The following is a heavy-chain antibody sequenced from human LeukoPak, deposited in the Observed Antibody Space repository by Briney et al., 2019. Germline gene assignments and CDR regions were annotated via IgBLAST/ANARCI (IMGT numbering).Heavy chain of an antibody. D-gene: IGHD2-15*01. CDR1: GFTVSSNY. Sequence: GGSLRLSCAASGFTVSSNYMSWVRQAPGKGLEWVSVIYSGGSTYYADSVKGRFTISRDNSKNTLYLQMNSLRAEDTAVYYCARAPTYCSGGSCYGFCFVYWGQGTLVTVSS. CDR3: ARAPTYCSGGSCYGFCFVY. CDR2: IYSGGST. J-gene: IGHJ4*02. V-gene: IGHV3-53*01.